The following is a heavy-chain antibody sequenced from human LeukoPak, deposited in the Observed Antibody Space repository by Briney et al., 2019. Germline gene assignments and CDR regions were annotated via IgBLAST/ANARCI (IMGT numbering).Heavy chain of an antibody. D-gene: IGHD3-22*01. CDR1: GFTFSSYW. CDR3: AKDMTPMNYYDSSVFAR. V-gene: IGHV3-7*03. J-gene: IGHJ4*02. Sequence: PGGSLRLSCAASGFTFSSYWMSWVRQAPGKGLEWVANIKQDGSEKYYVDSVKGRFTISRDNAKNSLYLQMNSLRAEDTALYYCAKDMTPMNYYDSSVFARWGQGTLVTVSS. CDR2: IKQDGSEK.